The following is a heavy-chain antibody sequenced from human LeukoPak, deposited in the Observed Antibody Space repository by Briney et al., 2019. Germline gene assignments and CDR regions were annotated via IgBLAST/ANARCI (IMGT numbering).Heavy chain of an antibody. D-gene: IGHD1-26*01. CDR2: IYPGDSDT. Sequence: GESLKISCKGSGYRFTSYWLGWVRQMPGTGQEWMGVIYPGDSDTRYSPSFQGQVTISADKSISTAYLQWSSLKASDTAMYYCARRPVGATPESDAFDIWGQGTMVTVSS. V-gene: IGHV5-51*01. CDR3: ARRPVGATPESDAFDI. CDR1: GYRFTSYW. J-gene: IGHJ3*02.